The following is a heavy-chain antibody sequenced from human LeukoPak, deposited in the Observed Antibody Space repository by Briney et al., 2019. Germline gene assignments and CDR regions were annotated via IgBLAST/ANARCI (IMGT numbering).Heavy chain of an antibody. Sequence: PSETLSLTCAVSGGSISSSNWWSWVRQPPGKGLEWIGEIYHSGSTNYNPSLKSRVTISVDKSKNQLSLKVSSVTAADTALYYCARSSMLRGVIIYAMDVWGHGTTVTVSS. CDR3: ARSSMLRGVIIYAMDV. CDR1: GGSISSSNW. V-gene: IGHV4-4*02. CDR2: IYHSGST. D-gene: IGHD3-10*01. J-gene: IGHJ6*02.